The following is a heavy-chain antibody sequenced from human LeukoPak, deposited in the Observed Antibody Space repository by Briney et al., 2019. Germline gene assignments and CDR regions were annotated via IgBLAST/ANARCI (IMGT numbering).Heavy chain of an antibody. CDR2: INSDGSEG. CDR1: GFTFSGFW. D-gene: IGHD6-6*01. CDR3: SRSSYSSSSSV. Sequence: GGSLRLSCAVSGFTFSGFWMSWSRQAPGKGLEWVASINSDGSEGYYADVVKGRFTISRDNAKNSLYLQINSLRAEDTAVYYCSRSSYSSSSSVGGQRTMDTVSS. V-gene: IGHV3-7*03. J-gene: IGHJ3*01.